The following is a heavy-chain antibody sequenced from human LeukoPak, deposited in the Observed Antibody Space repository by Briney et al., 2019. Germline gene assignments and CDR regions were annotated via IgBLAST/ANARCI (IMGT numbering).Heavy chain of an antibody. J-gene: IGHJ4*02. CDR2: ISYDGSNK. D-gene: IGHD3-22*01. V-gene: IGHV3-30-3*01. CDR1: GFTFSSYA. Sequence: GGSLRLSCAASGFTFSSYAMHWVRQAPGKGLVWVAVISYDGSNKYYADSVKGRFTISRDNSNNTLYLQMNSLRAEDTAVYYCARWTLDSSGYYSLDYWGQGTLVTVSS. CDR3: ARWTLDSSGYYSLDY.